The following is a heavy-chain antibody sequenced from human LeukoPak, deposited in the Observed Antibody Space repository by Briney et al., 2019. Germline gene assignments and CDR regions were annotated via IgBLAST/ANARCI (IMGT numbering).Heavy chain of an antibody. D-gene: IGHD3-10*01. CDR1: GGSISSGGYY. Sequence: SETLSLTCTISGGSISSGGYYWNWIRQHPGKGLEWIGYIYYSGSTYYNPSLKSRVTISVDTPNNQFSLKLSSVTAADTAVYYCARVIMVRGVIKTGWFDPWGQGTLVTVSS. CDR2: IYYSGST. J-gene: IGHJ5*02. CDR3: ARVIMVRGVIKTGWFDP. V-gene: IGHV4-31*03.